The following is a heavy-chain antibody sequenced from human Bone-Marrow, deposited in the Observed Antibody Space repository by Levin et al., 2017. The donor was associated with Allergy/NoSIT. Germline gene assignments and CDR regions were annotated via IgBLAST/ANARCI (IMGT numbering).Heavy chain of an antibody. D-gene: IGHD3-10*01. CDR2: ISSSSSYI. V-gene: IGHV3-21*01. CDR3: ARDRIRGSGSYYNYFDY. CDR1: GFTFSSYS. J-gene: IGHJ4*02. Sequence: PGGSLRLSCAASGFTFSSYSMNWVRQAPGKGLEWVSSISSSSSYIYYADSVKGRFTISRDNAKNSLYLQMNSLRAEDTAVYYCARDRIRGSGSYYNYFDYWGQGTLVTVSS.